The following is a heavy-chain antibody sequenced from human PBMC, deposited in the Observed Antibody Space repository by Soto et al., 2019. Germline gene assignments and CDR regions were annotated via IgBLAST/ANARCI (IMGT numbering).Heavy chain of an antibody. J-gene: IGHJ6*02. CDR1: GDSVSSNSAA. D-gene: IGHD3-3*01. V-gene: IGHV6-1*01. Sequence: PSQTLSLTCAISGDSVSSNSAAWNWIRQSPSRGLEWLGRTYYRSKWYNDYAVSVKSRITINPDTSKNQFSLQLNSVTPEDTAVYYCARGHRVRFLEWSPVGYYGMDVWGQGTTVTVSS. CDR2: TYYRSKWYN. CDR3: ARGHRVRFLEWSPVGYYGMDV.